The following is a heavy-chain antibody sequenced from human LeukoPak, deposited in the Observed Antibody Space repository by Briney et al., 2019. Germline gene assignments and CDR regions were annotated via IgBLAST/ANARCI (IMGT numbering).Heavy chain of an antibody. J-gene: IGHJ4*02. D-gene: IGHD6-19*01. V-gene: IGHV3-23*01. CDR1: GFTFSSYA. Sequence: GGSLRLSCAASGFTFSSYAMSWVRQAPGKGLEWVSAISGSGGSTYYADSVKGRFTISRDNSKNTLYLQMNSLRAEDTAVYYCAEDYYSWLGGLFDYWGQGTLVTVSS. CDR3: AEDYYSWLGGLFDY. CDR2: ISGSGGST.